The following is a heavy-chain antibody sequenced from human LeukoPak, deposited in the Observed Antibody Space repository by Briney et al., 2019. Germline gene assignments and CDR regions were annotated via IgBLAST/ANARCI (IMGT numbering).Heavy chain of an antibody. CDR1: GGSFSGSY. J-gene: IGHJ4*02. CDR2: VNHSGST. Sequence: SETLSLTCTVYGGSFSGSYWSWLRQPPGKGLEWIGEVNHSGSTNYNPSLKSRVTISVDTSKNQFSLKLSSVTAADTAVYYCARHDGWEYYFDYWGQGSVVTVSS. V-gene: IGHV4-34*01. D-gene: IGHD1-26*01. CDR3: ARHDGWEYYFDY.